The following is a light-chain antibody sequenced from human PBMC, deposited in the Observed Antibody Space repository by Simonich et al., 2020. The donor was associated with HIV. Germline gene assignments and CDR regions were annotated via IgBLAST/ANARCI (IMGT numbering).Light chain of an antibody. CDR3: MQALQTPLT. V-gene: IGKV2-30*02. Sequence: DIVMTQSPLSLPVTLGQPASISCRSSQSLVHNDGNTYLSWFQQRPGQSPRRLIYRVSNRDSGVPDRCSGSGSGTDFTLKISRVEAEDVGVYYCMQALQTPLTFGGGTKVEIK. CDR2: RVS. J-gene: IGKJ4*01. CDR1: QSLVHNDGNTY.